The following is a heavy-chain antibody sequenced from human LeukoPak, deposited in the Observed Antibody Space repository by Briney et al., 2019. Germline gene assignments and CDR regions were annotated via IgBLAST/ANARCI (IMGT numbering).Heavy chain of an antibody. CDR1: GYTFTGYY. V-gene: IGHV1-2*02. Sequence: ASVKVSCKASGYTFTGYYMHWVRQAPGQGLEWMGGINPNSGGTNYAQKFQGRVTMTRDTSISTAYMELSRLRSDDTAVYYCARVLWFGELLDFDYWGQGTLVTVSS. CDR3: ARVLWFGELLDFDY. J-gene: IGHJ4*02. CDR2: INPNSGGT. D-gene: IGHD3-10*01.